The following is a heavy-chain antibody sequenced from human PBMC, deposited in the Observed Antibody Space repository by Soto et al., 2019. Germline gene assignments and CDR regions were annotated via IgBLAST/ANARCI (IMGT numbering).Heavy chain of an antibody. Sequence: PGGSLRLSCAASGLTFDDYTMHWVRQAPGKGLEWVSLISWDGGSTYYADSVKGRFTISRDNSKNSLYLQMNSLRTEDTALYYCAKDSSGYTDYYYYGMDVWGQGTTVTVSS. J-gene: IGHJ6*02. CDR3: AKDSSGYTDYYYYGMDV. CDR1: GLTFDDYT. V-gene: IGHV3-43*01. D-gene: IGHD3-22*01. CDR2: ISWDGGST.